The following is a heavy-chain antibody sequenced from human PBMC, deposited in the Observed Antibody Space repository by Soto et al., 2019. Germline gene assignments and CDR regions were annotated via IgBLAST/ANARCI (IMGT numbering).Heavy chain of an antibody. Sequence: GASVKVSRKASGYTFTSYDNNWVRQATGQGLEWMGWMNPNSGNTGYAQKFQGRVTMTRNTSISTAYMELSSLRSEDTAVYYCASAIAVAGLDAFDIWGQGTMVTVSS. CDR3: ASAIAVAGLDAFDI. CDR2: MNPNSGNT. CDR1: GYTFTSYD. D-gene: IGHD6-19*01. J-gene: IGHJ3*02. V-gene: IGHV1-8*01.